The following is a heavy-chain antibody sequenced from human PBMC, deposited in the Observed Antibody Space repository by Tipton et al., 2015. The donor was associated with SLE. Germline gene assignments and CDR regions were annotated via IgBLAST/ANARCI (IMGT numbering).Heavy chain of an antibody. V-gene: IGHV4-34*01. CDR2: INHSGST. D-gene: IGHD6-19*01. CDR3: ARLGSRPYNSGWYS. Sequence: TLSLTCAVYGGSFSGYYWSWIRQPPGKGLEWIGEINHSGSTNYNPSLKSRITISVDTSKNQFSLKLSSVTAADTAVYYCARLGSRPYNSGWYSWGQGTLVTVSS. J-gene: IGHJ4*02. CDR1: GGSFSGYY.